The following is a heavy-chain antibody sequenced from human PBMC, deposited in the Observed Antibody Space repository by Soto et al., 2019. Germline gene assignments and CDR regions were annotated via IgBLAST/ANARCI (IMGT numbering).Heavy chain of an antibody. V-gene: IGHV3-23*01. Sequence: EVQLLESGGGLVQPGGSLRLSCAASGFTFSSYAMSWVRQAPGKGLEWVSAISGSGGSTYYADSVKGRFTIARDNSMLTRYLQLNRLRAEHKAVYYCAEEVGDGGSTWCDGRVCYGGQGTLVTVSS. D-gene: IGHD2-2*01. CDR2: ISGSGGST. CDR3: AEEVGDGGSTWCDGRVCY. J-gene: IGHJ4*02. CDR1: GFTFSSYA.